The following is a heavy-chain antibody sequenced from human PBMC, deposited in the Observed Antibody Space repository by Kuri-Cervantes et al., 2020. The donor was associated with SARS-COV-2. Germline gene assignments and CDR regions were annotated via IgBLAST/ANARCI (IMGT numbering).Heavy chain of an antibody. CDR3: ARDREVPGDYYYYGMDV. CDR1: GGTFCSYA. Sequence: PVKVACKASGGTFCSYASSWVRRALGQGLEWMGRIIPIFGTAIHAQKFQGRVTITADESTSTAYMELSSLRSEDTAVYYFARDREVPGDYYYYGMDVWGQGTTVTVSS. CDR2: IIPIFGTA. J-gene: IGHJ6*02. D-gene: IGHD3-10*01. V-gene: IGHV1-69*13.